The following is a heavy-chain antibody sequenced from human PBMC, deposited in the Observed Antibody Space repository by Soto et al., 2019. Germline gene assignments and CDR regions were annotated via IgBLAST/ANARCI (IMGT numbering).Heavy chain of an antibody. Sequence: ASVKVSCKASGYTFTSYGISWVRQAPGQGLEWMGWISAYNGNTNYAQKLQGRVTMTTDTSTSTAYMELRSLRSDDTAVYYCAAHRIKIFGVVSPFDYSGPGTMVTVFS. CDR2: ISAYNGNT. CDR1: GYTFTSYG. V-gene: IGHV1-18*01. CDR3: AAHRIKIFGVVSPFDY. D-gene: IGHD3-3*01. J-gene: IGHJ4*02.